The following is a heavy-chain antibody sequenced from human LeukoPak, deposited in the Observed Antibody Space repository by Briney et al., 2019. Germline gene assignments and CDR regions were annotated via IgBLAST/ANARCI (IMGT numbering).Heavy chain of an antibody. D-gene: IGHD5-18*01. J-gene: IGHJ5*02. CDR1: GFTFSSYW. Sequence: GGSLRLSCAASGFTFSSYWMSWVRQAPGKGLEWVANIKQDGSEKYYVDSVKGRFTISRDNAKNSLYLQMNSLRAEDTAVYYCAKEGYSYGYFFGATPGWFDPWGQGTLVTVSS. V-gene: IGHV3-7*03. CDR2: IKQDGSEK. CDR3: AKEGYSYGYFFGATPGWFDP.